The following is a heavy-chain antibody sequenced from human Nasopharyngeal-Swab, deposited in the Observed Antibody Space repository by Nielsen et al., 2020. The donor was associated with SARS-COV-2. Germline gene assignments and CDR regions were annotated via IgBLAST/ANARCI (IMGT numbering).Heavy chain of an antibody. J-gene: IGHJ6*02. Sequence: SETLSLTCTVSGGSISSSSYYWGWIRQPPGKGLEWIGSIYYSGSTYYNPSLKSRVTISVYTSKNQFSLKLSSVTAADTAVYYCASPSLEGVGNSSGYSYGMDVWGQGTTVTVSS. CDR2: IYYSGST. V-gene: IGHV4-39*01. D-gene: IGHD3-22*01. CDR1: GGSISSSSYY. CDR3: ASPSLEGVGNSSGYSYGMDV.